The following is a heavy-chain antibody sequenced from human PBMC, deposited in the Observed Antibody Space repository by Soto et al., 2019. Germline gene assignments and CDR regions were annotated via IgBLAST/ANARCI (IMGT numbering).Heavy chain of an antibody. V-gene: IGHV1-69*01. CDR3: ARGYYDSSGYYVYYYYGMDG. CDR2: IIPIFGTA. D-gene: IGHD3-22*01. J-gene: IGHJ6*02. CDR1: GGTFSSYA. Sequence: QVQLVQSGAEVKKPGSSVKVSCKASGGTFSSYAISWVRQAPGQGLEWMGGIIPIFGTANYAQKFQGRVTITADESTSTAYMELSSLRSEDTAVYYCARGYYDSSGYYVYYYYGMDGWGQGTTVTVSS.